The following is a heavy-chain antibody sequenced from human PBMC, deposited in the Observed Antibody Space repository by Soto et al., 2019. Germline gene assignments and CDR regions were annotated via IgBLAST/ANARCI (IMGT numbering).Heavy chain of an antibody. CDR3: ARSQRDRTAFTSDY. J-gene: IGHJ4*02. D-gene: IGHD6-25*01. CDR1: GDSVSNDNYY. Sequence: PSEPLSLTGAVSGDSVSNDNYYWSWILHPPGKGLEWIGYIYYSVTTNYNSYLRSRLSLSVDMSKNHFSLKLASVTAADTAVYFCARSQRDRTAFTSDYWGQGALVTTSS. CDR2: IYYSVTT. V-gene: IGHV4-61*01.